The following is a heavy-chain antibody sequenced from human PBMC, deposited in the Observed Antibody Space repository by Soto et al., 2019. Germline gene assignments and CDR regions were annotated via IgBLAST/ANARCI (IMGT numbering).Heavy chain of an antibody. CDR2: IYYSGST. J-gene: IGHJ4*02. V-gene: IGHV4-61*01. D-gene: IGHD3-22*01. CDR1: GGSVSSGSYY. Sequence: PSETLSLTCTVSGGSVSSGSYYWSWIRQPPGKGLEWIGYIYYSGSTNYNPSLKSRVTISVDTSKNQFSLKLSSVTAADTAVYYCARENCYDVLRVFEYWGQGALVNVSS. CDR3: ARENCYDVLRVFEY.